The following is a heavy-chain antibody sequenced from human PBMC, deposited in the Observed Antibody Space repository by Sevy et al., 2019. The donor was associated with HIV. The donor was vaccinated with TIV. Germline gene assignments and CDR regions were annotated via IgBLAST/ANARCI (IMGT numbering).Heavy chain of an antibody. V-gene: IGHV3-9*01. CDR3: AKDRGGAARISGFDI. Sequence: GGSLRLSCAASGFTFDDYAMHWVRQAPGKGLEWVSGIYWDSDSVGYADSVKGRFTISRDNSENSLYLQMKSLRPEDTALYCGAKDRGGAARISGFDIWGQGTMVTVSS. CDR2: IYWDSDSV. CDR1: GFTFDDYA. J-gene: IGHJ3*02. D-gene: IGHD3-16*01.